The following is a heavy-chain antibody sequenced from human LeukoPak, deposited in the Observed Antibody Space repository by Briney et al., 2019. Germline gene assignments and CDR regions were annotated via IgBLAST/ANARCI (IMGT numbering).Heavy chain of an antibody. CDR1: GYTLTELS. CDR2: FDPEDGET. Sequence: ASVKVSCKVSGYTLTELSMHWVRQAPGKGLEWMGGFDPEDGETIYAQKFQGRVTMTEDTSTDTAYMELSSLRSEDTAVYYCARFPVVGGTFRYYYYGMDVWGQGTTVTVS. CDR3: ARFPVVGGTFRYYYYGMDV. D-gene: IGHD3-16*01. V-gene: IGHV1-24*01. J-gene: IGHJ6*02.